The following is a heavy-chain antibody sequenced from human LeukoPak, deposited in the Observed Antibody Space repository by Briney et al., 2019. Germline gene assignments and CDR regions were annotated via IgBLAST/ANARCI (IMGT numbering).Heavy chain of an antibody. V-gene: IGHV1-18*01. J-gene: IGHJ6*02. CDR2: ISAYNGNT. Sequence: GASVKVSCKASGYTFTSYGISWVRQAPGQGLEWMGWISAYNGNTNYAQKLQGRVTMTTDTSTSTAYMELRSLGSDDTAVYYCARYDFWSGYYDLDYGMDVWGQGTTVTVSS. D-gene: IGHD3-3*01. CDR3: ARYDFWSGYYDLDYGMDV. CDR1: GYTFTSYG.